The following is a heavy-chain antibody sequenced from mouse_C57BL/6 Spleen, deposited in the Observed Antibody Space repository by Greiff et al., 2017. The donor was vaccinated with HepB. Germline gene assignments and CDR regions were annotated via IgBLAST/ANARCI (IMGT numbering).Heavy chain of an antibody. D-gene: IGHD1-1*01. V-gene: IGHV1-81*01. CDR1: GYTFTSYG. CDR2: IYPRSGNT. Sequence: VKLVESGAELARPGASVKLSCKASGYTFTSYGISWVKQRTGQGLEWIGEIYPRSGNTYYNEKFKGKATLTADKSSSTAYMELRSLTSEDSAVYFCARLGYGSSQGYFDVWGTGTTVTVSS. J-gene: IGHJ1*03. CDR3: ARLGYGSSQGYFDV.